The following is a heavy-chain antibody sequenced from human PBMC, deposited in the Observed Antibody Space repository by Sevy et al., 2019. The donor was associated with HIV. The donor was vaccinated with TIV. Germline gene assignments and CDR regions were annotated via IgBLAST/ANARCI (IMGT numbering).Heavy chain of an antibody. J-gene: IGHJ4*02. D-gene: IGHD4-17*01. CDR3: ARQIYGDHGDGFDY. CDR2: IYYSGRT. V-gene: IGHV4-39*01. CDR1: GGSISSSSYF. Sequence: SETLSLTCTVSGGSISSSSYFWGWIRQPPGKGLELIGSIYYSGRTYYNPSLKSRVTISVDTSKNQFSLKLSSVTAADTAVYYCARQIYGDHGDGFDYWGQGTLVTVSS.